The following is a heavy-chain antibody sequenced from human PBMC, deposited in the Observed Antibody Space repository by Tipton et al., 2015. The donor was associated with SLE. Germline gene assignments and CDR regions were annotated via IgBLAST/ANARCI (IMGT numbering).Heavy chain of an antibody. V-gene: IGHV3-30*04. CDR1: GFTFSSYA. CDR2: ISYDGSNK. J-gene: IGHJ6*02. Sequence: SLRLSCAASGFTFSSYAMHWVRQAPGKGLEWVAVISYDGSNKYCADSVKGRFTISGDNSKNTLYLQMNSLRAEDTAVYYCARVLGSYYGMDVWGQGTTVTVSS. CDR3: ARVLGSYYGMDV.